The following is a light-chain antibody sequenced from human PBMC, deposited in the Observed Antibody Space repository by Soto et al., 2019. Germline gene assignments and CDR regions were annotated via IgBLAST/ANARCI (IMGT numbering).Light chain of an antibody. CDR1: QSVSSY. CDR2: GAS. CDR3: QKYGSSPRT. V-gene: IGKV3-20*01. J-gene: IGKJ1*01. Sequence: EVVMTPSPANLSVSPLLVATLSFCASQSVSSYLAWYQQKPGQAPRLLIYGASSRATGIPDRFSGSGSGTDFTLTISRLEPEDFAVYYCQKYGSSPRTFGQGTKVDIK.